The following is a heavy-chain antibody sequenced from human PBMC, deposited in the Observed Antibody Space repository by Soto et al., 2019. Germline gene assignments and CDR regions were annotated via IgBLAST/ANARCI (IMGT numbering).Heavy chain of an antibody. CDR3: VKDPSRGGWYGFFLH. J-gene: IGHJ1*01. CDR1: GFIFRDYA. CDR2: ISNNGGST. Sequence: GGSLRLSCSASGFIFRDYAMDWVRLTPGKGLEFVSAISNNGGSTNDAPSVWGRFTISRDNSKNTVYLEMSSLRVEDTAIYYCVKDPSRGGWYGFFLHWGQGTVVTVSS. D-gene: IGHD6-19*01. V-gene: IGHV3-64D*06.